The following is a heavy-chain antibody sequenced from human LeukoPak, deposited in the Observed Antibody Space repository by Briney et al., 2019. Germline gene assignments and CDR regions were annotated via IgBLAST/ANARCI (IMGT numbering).Heavy chain of an antibody. CDR3: ARRDDYSAYDC. V-gene: IGHV3-64D*06. CDR1: GFTFRSYW. CDR2: ITGNGGST. J-gene: IGHJ4*02. D-gene: IGHD5-24*01. Sequence: PGGSLRLSCAASGFTFRSYWMSWVRQAPGKGLETVSAITGNGGSTFYADSVKGRFTTSRDNSKNTLYLQMSSLRAEDTAMYYCARRDDYSAYDCWGQGTLVTVSS.